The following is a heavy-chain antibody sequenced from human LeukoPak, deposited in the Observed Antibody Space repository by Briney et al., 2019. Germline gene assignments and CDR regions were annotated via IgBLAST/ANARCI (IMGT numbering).Heavy chain of an antibody. Sequence: PSQTLSLTCTVSGGSISSGSYYWSWIRRPAGKGLEWIGRIYTSGSTNYNPSLKSRVTISVDTSKNQFSLKLSSVTAADTAVYYCARDQGCGGSCYELGYWGQGTLVTVSS. J-gene: IGHJ4*02. CDR3: ARDQGCGGSCYELGY. CDR2: IYTSGST. V-gene: IGHV4-61*02. CDR1: GGSISSGSYY. D-gene: IGHD2-15*01.